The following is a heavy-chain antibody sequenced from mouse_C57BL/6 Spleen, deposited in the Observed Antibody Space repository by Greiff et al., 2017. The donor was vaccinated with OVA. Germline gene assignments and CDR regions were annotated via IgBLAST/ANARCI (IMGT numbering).Heavy chain of an antibody. CDR3: ARGPYDYDGYWYFDV. J-gene: IGHJ1*03. D-gene: IGHD2-4*01. CDR1: GYSITSGYD. Sequence: EVQRVESGPGMVKPSQSLSLTCTVTGYSITSGYDWHWIRHFPGNKLEWMGYISYSGSTNYNPSLKSRISITHDTSKNHFFLKLNSVTTEDTATYYCARGPYDYDGYWYFDVWGTGTTVTVSS. V-gene: IGHV3-1*01. CDR2: ISYSGST.